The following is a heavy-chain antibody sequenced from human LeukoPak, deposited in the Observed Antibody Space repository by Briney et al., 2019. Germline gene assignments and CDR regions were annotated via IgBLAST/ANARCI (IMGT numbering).Heavy chain of an antibody. V-gene: IGHV3-21*01. CDR1: GFTFSSHS. J-gene: IGHJ4*02. CDR2: ITARSSI. CDR3: ARDPAPGDY. D-gene: IGHD1-14*01. Sequence: GGSLRLSCAASGFTFSSHSMNWVRQAPGKGLEWVSSITARSSIFYADSVRGRFTISRDNAKNSLYLQLNSLRAEDTAVYYCARDPAPGDYWGQGTLVTVSS.